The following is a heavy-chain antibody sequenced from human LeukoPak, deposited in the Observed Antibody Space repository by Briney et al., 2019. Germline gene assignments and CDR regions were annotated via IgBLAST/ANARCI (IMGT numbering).Heavy chain of an antibody. D-gene: IGHD2-2*01. CDR1: GCTFSSYS. J-gene: IGHJ4*02. Sequence: GGSLTLSCAASGCTFSSYSMNWVRQPPGKGLEWVSSISCSSSYIYYPDSMKGRFTISRDNAKNSLYLQMNSLGAEDTAVYYCARDYRYCSSTSCQDYWGQGTLVTVSS. V-gene: IGHV3-21*01. CDR2: ISCSSSYI. CDR3: ARDYRYCSSTSCQDY.